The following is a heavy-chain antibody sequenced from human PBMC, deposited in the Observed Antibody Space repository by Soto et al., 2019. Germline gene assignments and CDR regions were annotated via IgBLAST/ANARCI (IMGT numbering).Heavy chain of an antibody. CDR1: GFTFRSHS. CDR2: ISSSSSYI. D-gene: IGHD5-12*01. V-gene: IGHV3-21*01. J-gene: IGHJ3*01. Sequence: GGSLRLSCAASGFTFRSHSMTWVRQAPGKGLEWVSSISSSSSYIYYADSLKGRFTISRDNAKNALYLQMNSLGAEDTALYYCATMREGYNLDAFDVWGQGTMVTVSS. CDR3: ATMREGYNLDAFDV.